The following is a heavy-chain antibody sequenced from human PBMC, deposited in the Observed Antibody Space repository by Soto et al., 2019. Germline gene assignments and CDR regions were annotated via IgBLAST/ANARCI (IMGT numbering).Heavy chain of an antibody. J-gene: IGHJ4*02. Sequence: LQLQESGPGVVKPSETLSLACSVSGGSIRSNDYFWGWVRQPPGKALEWIASIYSNGGTYDSQSPKSRAKVSIDTSKSEFFLTERSVSAADTAVYYCASLLVGATARNDFDSWGQGTLVTISS. V-gene: IGHV4-39*01. CDR2: IYSNGGT. D-gene: IGHD2-8*02. CDR1: GGSIRSNDYF. CDR3: ASLLVGATARNDFDS.